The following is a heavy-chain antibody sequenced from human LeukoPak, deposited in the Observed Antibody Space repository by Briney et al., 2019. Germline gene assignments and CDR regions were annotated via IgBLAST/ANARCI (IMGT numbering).Heavy chain of an antibody. Sequence: ASVKVSCKASGYTFTGYYMHWVRQAPGQGLEWMGWINPNSGGTNYAQKFQGRVTMTRDTPISTAYMELSRLRSDDTAVYYCARERDIVVVVAAILGYWGQGTLVTVSS. J-gene: IGHJ4*02. V-gene: IGHV1-2*02. D-gene: IGHD2-15*01. CDR2: INPNSGGT. CDR3: ARERDIVVVVAAILGY. CDR1: GYTFTGYY.